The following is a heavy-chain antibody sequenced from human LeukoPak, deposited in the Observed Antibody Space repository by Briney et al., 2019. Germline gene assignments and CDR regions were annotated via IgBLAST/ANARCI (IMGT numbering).Heavy chain of an antibody. CDR2: IYSGGTT. D-gene: IGHD3-10*01. CDR1: GFTVSSNY. V-gene: IGHV3-53*01. J-gene: IGHJ6*02. CDR3: ARTPGVRYGMDV. Sequence: SGGSLRLSCAASGFTVSSNYMSWVRQAPGKGLEWVSVIYSGGTTYYADSVKGRFTISRDNSKNTLYLQMNSLRAEDTAVYYCARTPGVRYGMDVWGQGTTVTVSS.